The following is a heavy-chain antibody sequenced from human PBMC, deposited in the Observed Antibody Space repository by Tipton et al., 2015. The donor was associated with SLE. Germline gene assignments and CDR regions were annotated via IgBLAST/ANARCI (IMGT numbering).Heavy chain of an antibody. D-gene: IGHD3-10*01. CDR1: GGSVSSGSYY. CDR3: AGAKMVLGLLLGWFDP. Sequence: TLSLTCTVSGGSVSSGSYYWSWIRQPPGKGLEWIGYIYYSGGTNYNSSLKSRVTISVDTSKNQFSLKLSSVTAADTAVYYCAGAKMVLGLLLGWFDPWGQGPLVPVSS. CDR2: IYYSGGT. V-gene: IGHV4-61*01. J-gene: IGHJ5*02.